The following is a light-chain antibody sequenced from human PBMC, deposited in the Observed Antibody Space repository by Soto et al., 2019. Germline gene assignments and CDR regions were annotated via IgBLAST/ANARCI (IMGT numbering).Light chain of an antibody. CDR2: GIS. CDR1: HTISSSY. Sequence: EIVLTQSPGTLSLSPGERATLSCRASHTISSSYLAWYQQKPGQAPRLLMYGISRRATGITARFSGSGSGTDFTLTITRLEPADFAVYYCQQYVNSSPRTFGQGTKVDIK. CDR3: QQYVNSSPRT. J-gene: IGKJ1*01. V-gene: IGKV3-20*01.